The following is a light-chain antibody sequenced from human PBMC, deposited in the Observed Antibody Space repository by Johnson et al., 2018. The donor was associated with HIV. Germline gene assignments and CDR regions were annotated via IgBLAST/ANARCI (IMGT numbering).Light chain of an antibody. J-gene: IGLJ1*01. V-gene: IGLV1-51*02. CDR3: GTWDSSLRENV. CDR2: ENN. CDR1: SSNIGNNY. Sequence: QSVLTQPPSVSAAPGQKVTISCSGSSSNIGNNYVSWYQQLPGTAPKLLIYENNKRPSGIPDRFSGSKSGTSATLGITGLQTGDEADYYCGTWDSSLRENVFGTGTKVTGL.